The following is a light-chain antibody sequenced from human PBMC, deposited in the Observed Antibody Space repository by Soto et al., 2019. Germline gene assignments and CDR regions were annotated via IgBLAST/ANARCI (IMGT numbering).Light chain of an antibody. CDR2: DAS. Sequence: DIQMTQSPSTLSASVGARVTITCRASQSISNWLAWYQQTPGKAPKLLSYDASSLEVRVPSRFRGSGSGTDFTLTISSLKPDDFATYYCQQYNSFPRTFGQGTKVDI. V-gene: IGKV1-5*01. CDR1: QSISNW. CDR3: QQYNSFPRT. J-gene: IGKJ1*01.